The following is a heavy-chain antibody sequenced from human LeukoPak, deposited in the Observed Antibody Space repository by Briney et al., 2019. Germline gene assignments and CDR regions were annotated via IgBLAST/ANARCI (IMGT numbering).Heavy chain of an antibody. CDR3: ARDGRGYFDY. CDR2: IYYSGST. CDR1: GGSLSGSY. V-gene: IGHV4-59*01. Sequence: SETLSLTCAVYGGSLSGSYWSWIRQPPGKGLEWIGYIYYSGSTNYNPSLKSRVTISVDTSKNQFSLKLSSVTAADTAVYYCARDGRGYFDYWGQGTLVTVSS. J-gene: IGHJ4*02.